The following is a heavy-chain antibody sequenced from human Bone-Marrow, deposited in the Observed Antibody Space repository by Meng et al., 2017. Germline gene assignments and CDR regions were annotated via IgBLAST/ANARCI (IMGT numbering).Heavy chain of an antibody. J-gene: IGHJ6*02. D-gene: IGHD4-23*01. CDR3: ARDHGGGVSGRFSYGLDV. CDR2: IHTGGDT. CDR1: GFSVGNTY. Sequence: GESLKISCVASGFSVGNTYMSWVRQAPGKGLEWVAVIHTGGDTDYADAVKGRFTISRDTSKNVLSLQMNSLRTEDTAMYYCARDHGGGVSGRFSYGLDVWGQGTTVTVSS. V-gene: IGHV3-53*01.